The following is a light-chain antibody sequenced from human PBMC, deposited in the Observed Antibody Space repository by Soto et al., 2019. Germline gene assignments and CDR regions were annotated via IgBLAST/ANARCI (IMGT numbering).Light chain of an antibody. V-gene: IGKV1-5*03. CDR3: QQYNSWT. CDR2: KAS. Sequence: DIQMAKSNSTLSASVGDRVTITCRASQSISSWLAWYQQKPGKAPKLLIYKASSLESGVPSRFSGSGSGTEFTLTISSLQPDDFATYYCQQYNSWTFGQGTKV. J-gene: IGKJ1*01. CDR1: QSISSW.